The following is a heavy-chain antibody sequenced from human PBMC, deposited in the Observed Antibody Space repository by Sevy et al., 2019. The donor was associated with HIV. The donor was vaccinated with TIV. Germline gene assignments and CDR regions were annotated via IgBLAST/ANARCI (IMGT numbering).Heavy chain of an antibody. CDR3: AKDRGWKTFDY. V-gene: IGHV3-7*04. Sequence: GSLRLSCAASGFGFSGTWMNWVRQAPGKGLEWVAIISPEGSRIDYADSVKGRLIISRDNANSSVSLQMNSLRVEDMGVYYCAKDRGWKTFDYWGQRALVTVSS. CDR1: GFGFSGTW. CDR2: ISPEGSRI. J-gene: IGHJ4*02. D-gene: IGHD3-10*01.